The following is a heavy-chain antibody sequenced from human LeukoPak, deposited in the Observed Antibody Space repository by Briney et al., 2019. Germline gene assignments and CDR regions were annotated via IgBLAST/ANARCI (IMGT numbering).Heavy chain of an antibody. J-gene: IGHJ4*02. Sequence: ASVKVSCKASGYTFSNYGVSWVRQAPGQGPEWMGWISAYNGNTDYAQKFQGRVTMTADTSTSTAYMELRGLRSDDTAVYYCARDRSSSSDWGQGTLVTVSS. CDR2: ISAYNGNT. D-gene: IGHD6-6*01. CDR1: GYTFSNYG. CDR3: ARDRSSSSD. V-gene: IGHV1-18*01.